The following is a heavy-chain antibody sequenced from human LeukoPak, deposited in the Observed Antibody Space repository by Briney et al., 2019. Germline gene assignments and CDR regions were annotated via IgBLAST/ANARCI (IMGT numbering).Heavy chain of an antibody. CDR2: ISSSSSYI. Sequence: GGSLRLSCAASGFTFSSYSMNWVRQAPGKGLEWVSSISSSSSYIYYADSVKGRFTISRDNAKNSLYLQMSSLRAEDTGVYYCARIYISGSYWDYWGQGTLVTVSS. CDR1: GFTFSSYS. CDR3: ARIYISGSYWDY. D-gene: IGHD3-10*01. J-gene: IGHJ4*02. V-gene: IGHV3-21*01.